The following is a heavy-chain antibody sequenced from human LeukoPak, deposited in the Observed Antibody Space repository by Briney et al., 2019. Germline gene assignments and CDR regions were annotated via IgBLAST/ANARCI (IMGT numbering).Heavy chain of an antibody. D-gene: IGHD3-10*01. V-gene: IGHV4-59*08. J-gene: IGHJ4*02. CDR2: IYYSGST. Sequence: SETLSLTCTVSGGSISSYYWSWIRQPPGKGLEWIGYIYYSGSTNYNPSLKSRVTISVDTSKNQSSLKLSSVTAADTAVYYCARFVNSITMVRGAYDYWGQGTLVTVSS. CDR1: GGSISSYY. CDR3: ARFVNSITMVRGAYDY.